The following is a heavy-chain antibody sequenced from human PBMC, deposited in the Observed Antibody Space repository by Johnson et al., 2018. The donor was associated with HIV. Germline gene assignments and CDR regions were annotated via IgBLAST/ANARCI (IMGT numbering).Heavy chain of an antibody. CDR2: ISSSGSTI. V-gene: IGHV3-48*04. Sequence: VQLVESGGGVVQPGRSLRLSCAASGFTFSSYGMHWVRQAPGKGLEWVSYISSSGSTIYYADSVKGRFTISRDNAKNALYLQVNSLRAEDKAVYYCARDLGNWDSPRSAVGIWGQGTMVTVSS. J-gene: IGHJ3*02. CDR3: ARDLGNWDSPRSAVGI. CDR1: GFTFSSYG. D-gene: IGHD1/OR15-1a*01.